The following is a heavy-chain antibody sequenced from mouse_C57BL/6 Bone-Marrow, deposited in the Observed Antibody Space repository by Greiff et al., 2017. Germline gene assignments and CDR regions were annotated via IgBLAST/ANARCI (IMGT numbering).Heavy chain of an antibody. Sequence: VQLQQPGAELVMPGASVKLSCKASGYTFTSYWMHWVKQRPGQGLEWIGEIDPSDSYTNYNQKFKGKSTLTVDKSSSTASMQLSSLTSEDSAVYYCARRGWYFDYWGQGTTLTVSS. CDR3: ARRGWYFDY. D-gene: IGHD3-3*01. V-gene: IGHV1-69*01. CDR1: GYTFTSYW. CDR2: IDPSDSYT. J-gene: IGHJ2*01.